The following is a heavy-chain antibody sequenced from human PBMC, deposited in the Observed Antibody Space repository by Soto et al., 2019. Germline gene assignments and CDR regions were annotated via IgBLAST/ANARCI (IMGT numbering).Heavy chain of an antibody. CDR1: EFTFANAF. V-gene: IGHV3-15*07. J-gene: IGHJ3*02. Sequence: DVQLVESGGGLIKPGGSLRLSCTASEFTFANAFMNWVRQAPGKGLEWIGRIRTKTYGEAVDYAAPVKGRFTISRDDSKDTMYLQMTSLKIEDTAVYYCTSCRGYCTGLVAYDIWGQGTMVTVSS. CDR2: IRTKTYGEAV. D-gene: IGHD2-8*02. CDR3: TSCRGYCTGLVAYDI.